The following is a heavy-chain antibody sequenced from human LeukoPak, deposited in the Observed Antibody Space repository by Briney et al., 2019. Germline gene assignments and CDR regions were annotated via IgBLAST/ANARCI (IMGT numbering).Heavy chain of an antibody. V-gene: IGHV4-59*08. J-gene: IGHJ4*02. CDR2: IYYSGST. CDR3: ARHNTVTRPFDY. Sequence: SETLSLTCTVPGGSISSYYWSWIRQPPGKGLEWIGYIYYSGSTNYNPSLKSRVTISVDTSKNQFSLKLSSVTAADTAVYYCARHNTVTRPFDYWGQGTLVTVSS. D-gene: IGHD4-11*01. CDR1: GGSISSYY.